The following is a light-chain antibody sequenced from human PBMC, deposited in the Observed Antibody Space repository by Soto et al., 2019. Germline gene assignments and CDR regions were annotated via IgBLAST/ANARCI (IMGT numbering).Light chain of an antibody. CDR2: GAS. J-gene: IGKJ2*01. CDR3: QQYSNWPYT. Sequence: EIVMTQSPATLSVSPGERATLSCRASQSVGSNLAWYQQKPGQPPRLLIFGASTRATAIPARFSGGGSGTEFTLTISSLQSEDFAVYYCQQYSNWPYTFGQGTKVEIK. V-gene: IGKV3-15*01. CDR1: QSVGSN.